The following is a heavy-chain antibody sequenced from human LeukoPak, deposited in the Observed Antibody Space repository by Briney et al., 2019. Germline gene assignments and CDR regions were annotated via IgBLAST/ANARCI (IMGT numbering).Heavy chain of an antibody. CDR2: ISSSSSYI. J-gene: IGHJ4*02. Sequence: GGSLRLSCAASGFTFSSYSMNWVRQAPGKGLEWVSSISSSSSYIYYADSVKGRFTISRDNAKNSLYLQMNSLRAEDTAVYYCARDPLSSRSGWYYYWVQGTLVTVSS. D-gene: IGHD6-19*01. CDR1: GFTFSSYS. V-gene: IGHV3-21*01. CDR3: ARDPLSSRSGWYYY.